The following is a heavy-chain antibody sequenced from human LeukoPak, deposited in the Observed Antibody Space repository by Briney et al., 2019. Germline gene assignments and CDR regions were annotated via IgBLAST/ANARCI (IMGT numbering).Heavy chain of an antibody. CDR1: GGSFSGYY. CDR2: INHSGRT. CDR3: ARGIPYYYGSGSYYKGPPFDY. D-gene: IGHD3-10*01. V-gene: IGHV4-34*01. Sequence: PSETLSLTCAVYGGSFSGYYWRWIRQPPGKGLEWNGVINHSGRTNYNPSLRSRATISVATSKNQFSLKLSSVTAADTAVYYCARGIPYYYGSGSYYKGPPFDYWGQGALVTVSS. J-gene: IGHJ4*02.